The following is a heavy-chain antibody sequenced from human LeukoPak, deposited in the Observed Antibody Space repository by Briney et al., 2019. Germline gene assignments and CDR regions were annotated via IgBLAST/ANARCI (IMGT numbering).Heavy chain of an antibody. V-gene: IGHV4-34*01. Sequence: SETLPLTCAVYGGSFSGYYWSWIRQPPGKGLEWIGEINHSGSTNYNPSLKSRVTISVDTSKNQFSLKLSSVTAADTAVYYCARGRAARGFDYWGQGTLVTVSS. CDR2: INHSGST. CDR1: GGSFSGYY. CDR3: ARGRAARGFDY. D-gene: IGHD6-6*01. J-gene: IGHJ4*02.